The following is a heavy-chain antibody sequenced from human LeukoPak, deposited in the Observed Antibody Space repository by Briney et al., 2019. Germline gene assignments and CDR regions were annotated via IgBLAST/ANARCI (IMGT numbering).Heavy chain of an antibody. CDR3: ARVVYSGYDFRGAMDV. V-gene: IGHV4-59*01. CDR1: GGSISNYY. D-gene: IGHD5-12*01. Sequence: SETLSLTCTVSGGSISNYYWSWIRQPPGKGLEWIGCIYYSGTTNHNPSLKSRVTISVDTSKNQFSLKLSSVTAADTAVYYCARVVYSGYDFRGAMDVWGKGTTVTVSS. CDR2: IYYSGTT. J-gene: IGHJ6*03.